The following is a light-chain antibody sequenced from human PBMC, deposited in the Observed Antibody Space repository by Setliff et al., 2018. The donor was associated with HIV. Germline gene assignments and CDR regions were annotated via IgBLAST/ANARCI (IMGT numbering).Light chain of an antibody. J-gene: IGLJ1*01. Sequence: QSVLTQPRSVSGSPVQSVTISCTGTTSDVGGYNFVSWYQHHPGKAPKLMIYDVIKRPSGVPDRFSGSKSGNTASLTISGLQAEDEADYYCCSYAGSHTFVFGTGTKVTVL. CDR1: TSDVGGYNF. V-gene: IGLV2-11*01. CDR2: DVI. CDR3: CSYAGSHTFV.